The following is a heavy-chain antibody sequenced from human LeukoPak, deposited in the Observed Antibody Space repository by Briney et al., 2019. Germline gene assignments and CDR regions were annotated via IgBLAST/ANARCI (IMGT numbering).Heavy chain of an antibody. D-gene: IGHD3-3*01. Sequence: SETLSLICTVSGYSISSGYYWGWIRQPPGKGLEWIGSIYHSGSTYYNPSLKSRVTISVDTSKNQFSLKLSSVTAADTAVYYCARVLTIFGVAIYYFDYWGQGTLVTVSS. CDR2: IYHSGST. J-gene: IGHJ4*02. CDR1: GYSISSGYY. V-gene: IGHV4-38-2*02. CDR3: ARVLTIFGVAIYYFDY.